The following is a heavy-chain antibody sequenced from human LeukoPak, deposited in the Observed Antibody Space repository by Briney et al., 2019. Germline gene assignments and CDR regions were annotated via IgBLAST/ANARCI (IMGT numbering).Heavy chain of an antibody. CDR2: IYTRGST. CDR3: ARPLSLGYCSGGSCYGRGAWFDR. Sequence: SETLSLTCTVSGDSISNYFWSWIRQPAGKGLEWIGRIYTRGSTNNNPSLKSRVTMSVDTTKNQFSLKLSSVTAADTAVYYCARPLSLGYCSGGSCYGRGAWFDRWGQGTLVTVSS. CDR1: GDSISNYF. V-gene: IGHV4-4*07. J-gene: IGHJ5*02. D-gene: IGHD2-15*01.